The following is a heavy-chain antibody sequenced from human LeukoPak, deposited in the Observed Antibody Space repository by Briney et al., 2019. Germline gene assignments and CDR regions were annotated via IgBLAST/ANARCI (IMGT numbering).Heavy chain of an antibody. CDR1: GFTFSDYA. J-gene: IGHJ5*02. Sequence: KPGGSLRLSCAASGFTFSDYAMSWVRQAPGKGLEWVSGIGSSGVNTDYATSVKGRFTISRDNTKSTLHLLMNSLRVEDTATYYCAKGRNSGSYFGIDPWGQGTPVSVSS. D-gene: IGHD3-10*01. CDR3: AKGRNSGSYFGIDP. CDR2: IGSSGVNT. V-gene: IGHV3-23*01.